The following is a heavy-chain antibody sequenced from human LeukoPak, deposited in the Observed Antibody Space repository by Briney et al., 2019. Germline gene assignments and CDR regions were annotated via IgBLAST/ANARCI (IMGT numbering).Heavy chain of an antibody. V-gene: IGHV4-30-2*05. J-gene: IGHJ3*02. Sequence: WSTYYTPSLKSRVTISVDPSKNQFSLKLSSVTAADTAVYYCARVPLAYYYDSSGYGAFDIWGQGTMVTVSS. D-gene: IGHD3-22*01. CDR2: WST. CDR3: ARVPLAYYYDSSGYGAFDI.